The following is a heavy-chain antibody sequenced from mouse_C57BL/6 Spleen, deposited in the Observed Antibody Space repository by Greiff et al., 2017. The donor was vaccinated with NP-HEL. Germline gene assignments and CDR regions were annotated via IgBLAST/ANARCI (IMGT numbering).Heavy chain of an antibody. CDR3: AIEGVRDAMDD. J-gene: IGHJ4*01. CDR2: ISSGGSYT. V-gene: IGHV5-6*01. CDR1: GFTFSSYG. D-gene: IGHD5-1*01. Sequence: EVQRVESGGDLVKPGGSLKLSCAASGFTFSSYGMYWVRPTPDKRLEWVATISSGGSYTYSQDSVKGRFTISRDKAKNTLYMQMNSQKSEDTAKDYSAIEGVRDAMDDWGQGTSVTVSS.